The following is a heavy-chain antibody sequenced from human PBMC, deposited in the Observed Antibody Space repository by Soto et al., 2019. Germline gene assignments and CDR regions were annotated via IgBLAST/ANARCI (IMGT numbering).Heavy chain of an antibody. CDR1: GGSISSYY. V-gene: IGHV4-59*01. D-gene: IGHD6-13*01. CDR2: IYYSGST. Sequence: PSETLSLTCTVSGGSISSYYWSWIRQPPGKGLEWIGYIYYSGSTNYNPSLKSRVTISVDTSKNQFSLKLSSVTAADTAVYYCAREGGTAAAGDLFDYWGHGTLVTVSS. CDR3: AREGGTAAAGDLFDY. J-gene: IGHJ4*01.